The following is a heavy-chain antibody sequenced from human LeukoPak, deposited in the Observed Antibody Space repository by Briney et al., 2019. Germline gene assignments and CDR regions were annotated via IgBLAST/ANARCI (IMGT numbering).Heavy chain of an antibody. CDR2: ISSSGSTI. V-gene: IGHV3-11*01. J-gene: IGHJ4*02. CDR3: AREGGYDFHSHYYFDY. CDR1: GFTFSDYY. Sequence: GGSLRLSCAASGFTFSDYYMSWIRQAPGKGLEWVSYISSSGSTIYYADSVKGRFTISRDNAKNSLYLQMNSLRAEDTAVYYCAREGGYDFHSHYYFDYWGQGTLVTVSS. D-gene: IGHD5-12*01.